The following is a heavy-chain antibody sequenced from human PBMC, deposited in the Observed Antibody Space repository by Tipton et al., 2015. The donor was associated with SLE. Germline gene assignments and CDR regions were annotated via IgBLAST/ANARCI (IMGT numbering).Heavy chain of an antibody. J-gene: IGHJ6*02. Sequence: SLRLSCAASGFNFNDYAMHWVRQGPGKGLEWVSGINWNSGGVGYADSVKGRFTISRDNSKNTLYLQMNSLRAEDTAVYYCASELVYYYGMNVWGQGTTVTVSS. V-gene: IGHV3-9*01. CDR1: GFNFNDYA. D-gene: IGHD6-13*01. CDR2: INWNSGGV. CDR3: ASELVYYYGMNV.